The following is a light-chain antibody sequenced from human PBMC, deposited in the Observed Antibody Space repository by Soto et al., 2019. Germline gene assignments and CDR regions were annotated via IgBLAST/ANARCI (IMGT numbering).Light chain of an antibody. CDR1: QTILHSSNNKNS. Sequence: DIVMTQSPVSLAVSLGERATINCKSSQTILHSSNNKNSLSWYQQRPGQPPRLLIYWASTRDPGVPERFSGSGSGTDFTLTIRSMQAEPVPAYYCQQYFTPPYTFGQGTKVDIK. J-gene: IGKJ2*01. CDR3: QQYFTPPYT. CDR2: WAS. V-gene: IGKV4-1*01.